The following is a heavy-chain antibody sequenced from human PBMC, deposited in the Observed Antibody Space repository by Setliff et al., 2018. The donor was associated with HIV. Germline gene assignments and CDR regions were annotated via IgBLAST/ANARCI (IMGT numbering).Heavy chain of an antibody. CDR2: MYYRGTT. Sequence: PSETLSLTCTVSGGSVISSSYYWGWIRQPPGKGLEWIGTMYYRGTTYNNPSLKSRVTFSADASKNQFSLNLHSVTATDTAIYYCARQFDFWSVGFDYWGQGTLVTVSS. J-gene: IGHJ4*02. V-gene: IGHV4-39*01. CDR1: GGSVISSSYY. D-gene: IGHD3-3*01. CDR3: ARQFDFWSVGFDY.